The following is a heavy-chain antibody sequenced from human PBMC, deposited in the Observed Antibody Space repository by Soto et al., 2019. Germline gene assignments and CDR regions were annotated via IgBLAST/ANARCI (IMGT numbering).Heavy chain of an antibody. V-gene: IGHV4-59*01. D-gene: IGHD3-16*01. Sequence: QVQLQESGRGLVMPAETLSLTCSVSGGSISAYQWTWIRQPPGKGLEWMGYIYYSGRTNYNPSLNSRVTLSLHTSTKQFALRLRSLTPADAAVYYCSRMSGLGEITPYFDYWGQGTLGTVSS. CDR1: GGSISAYQ. CDR2: IYYSGRT. CDR3: SRMSGLGEITPYFDY. J-gene: IGHJ4*02.